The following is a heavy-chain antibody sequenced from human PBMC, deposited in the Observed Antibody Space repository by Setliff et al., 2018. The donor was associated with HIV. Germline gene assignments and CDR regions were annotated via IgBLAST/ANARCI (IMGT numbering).Heavy chain of an antibody. CDR1: GFTFSTYS. J-gene: IGHJ4*02. D-gene: IGHD3-22*01. CDR2: ISRSSNTV. V-gene: IGHV3-48*04. Sequence: PGGSLRLSCAASGFTFSTYSMNWVRQAPGKGLEWVSYISRSSNTVYYADSLKGRFTISRDNTKNSLYLQMNSLKTEDTAVYYCTTELWYYYGSSGSTISLDYWGQGTLVTVSS. CDR3: TTELWYYYGSSGSTISLDY.